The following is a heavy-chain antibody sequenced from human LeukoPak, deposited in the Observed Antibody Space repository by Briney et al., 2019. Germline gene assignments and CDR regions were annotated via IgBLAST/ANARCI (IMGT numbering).Heavy chain of an antibody. V-gene: IGHV1-69*05. CDR1: GGTFSSYA. CDR2: IIPIFGPA. CDR3: ASAVRRSYYYESSGYSSLDY. J-gene: IGHJ4*02. Sequence: SVKVSCKASGGTFSSYAISWVRQAPGQGLEWLGRIIPIFGPANYAQKFQGRVTITTDESTSTAYMELSSLRSEDTAVYYCASAVRRSYYYESSGYSSLDYWGQGTLVTVSS. D-gene: IGHD3-22*01.